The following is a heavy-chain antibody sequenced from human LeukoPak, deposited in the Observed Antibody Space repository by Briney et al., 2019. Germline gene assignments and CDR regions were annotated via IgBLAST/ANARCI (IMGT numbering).Heavy chain of an antibody. V-gene: IGHV3-72*01. CDR1: GFIFSDHN. CDR2: SRRKAKNYTT. Sequence: GGSLRLSCAASGFIFSDHNIEWVRQVPGKGLEWLGRSRRKAKNYTTEYAASVIGRFIISRDDSKDSVYLQMNNLRIDDTAVYYCARDAGLNGWGQGTTVTVSS. D-gene: IGHD3/OR15-3a*01. J-gene: IGHJ6*02. CDR3: ARDAGLNG.